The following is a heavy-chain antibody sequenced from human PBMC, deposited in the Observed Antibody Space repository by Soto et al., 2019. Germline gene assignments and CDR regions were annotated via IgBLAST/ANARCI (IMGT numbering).Heavy chain of an antibody. CDR3: AREDRDRETGLVPAAIDGMDV. D-gene: IGHD2-2*01. V-gene: IGHV1-69*15. J-gene: IGHJ6*02. CDR1: GGTFSRYR. CDR2: IIPLFGIA. Sequence: QVQLVQSGAEVKKPGSSVKVSCKASGGTFSRYRITWVRQAPGHGLEWIGRIIPLFGIASYAQKFQGRVTMTADESTSTADMELSSLRSDDTAVYYCAREDRDRETGLVPAAIDGMDVWGQGTTVTVSS.